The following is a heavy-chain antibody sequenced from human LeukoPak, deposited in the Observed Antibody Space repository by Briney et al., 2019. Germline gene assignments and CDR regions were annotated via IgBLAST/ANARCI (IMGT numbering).Heavy chain of an antibody. CDR3: ARDNSITIFGVVSY. CDR1: GYTFTGYY. V-gene: IGHV1-2*02. D-gene: IGHD3-3*01. J-gene: IGHJ4*02. Sequence: GASVKVSCKASGYTFTGYYMHWVRQAPGQGLEWMGWINPNSGGTNYAQKFQGRVTMTRDTSISTAYMELSRLRSDDTAVYYCARDNSITIFGVVSYWGQGTLVTVSS. CDR2: INPNSGGT.